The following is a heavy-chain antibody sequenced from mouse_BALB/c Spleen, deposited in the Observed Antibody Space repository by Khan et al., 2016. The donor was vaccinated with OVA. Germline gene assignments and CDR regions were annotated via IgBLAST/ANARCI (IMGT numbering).Heavy chain of an antibody. CDR1: GYSITSDYA. D-gene: IGHD4-1*01. Sequence: EVQLQESGPGLVKPSQSLSLTCTVTGYSITSDYAWNWIRQFPGNKLEWMGYISYSGSTTYNPSLKSRISITRDPSKDQFFLQLNSVTSEDTATYYCASELGRYYALDYWGQGTSVTVSS. V-gene: IGHV3-2*02. J-gene: IGHJ4*01. CDR3: ASELGRYYALDY. CDR2: ISYSGST.